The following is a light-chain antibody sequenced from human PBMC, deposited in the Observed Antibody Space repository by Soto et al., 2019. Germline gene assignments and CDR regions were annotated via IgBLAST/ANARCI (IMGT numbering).Light chain of an antibody. CDR1: QSVSSN. CDR3: QQYGSSPPYT. J-gene: IGKJ2*01. CDR2: GAS. Sequence: EIVMTQSPATLSVSPGERATLSCRASQSVSSNLAWYQQKPGQAPRLLIYGASSRATGILDRFSGSGSGTDFTLTISRLEPEDFAVYYCQQYGSSPPYTFGQGTKLEIK. V-gene: IGKV3-20*01.